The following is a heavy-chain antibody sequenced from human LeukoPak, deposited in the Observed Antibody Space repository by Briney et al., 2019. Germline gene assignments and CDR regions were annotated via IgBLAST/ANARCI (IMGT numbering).Heavy chain of an antibody. Sequence: VASVKVSCKASGYIFTFYGITWVRQAPGQGLEGMGWISPHNGQTLYAHEVQDRVIMTTDASTTTAYMELRSLRSDDTAVYYCAKTREHDLNDLWGQGTLVTVSS. CDR2: ISPHNGQT. CDR1: GYIFTFYG. V-gene: IGHV1-18*01. CDR3: AKTREHDLNDL. J-gene: IGHJ5*02. D-gene: IGHD1/OR15-1a*01.